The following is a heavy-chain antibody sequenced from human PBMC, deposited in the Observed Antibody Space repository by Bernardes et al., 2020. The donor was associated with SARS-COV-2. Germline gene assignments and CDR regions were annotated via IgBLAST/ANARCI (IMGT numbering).Heavy chain of an antibody. CDR1: GYTLTELS. J-gene: IGHJ5*02. D-gene: IGHD4-17*01. Sequence: ASVKVSCKVSGYTLTELSMHWVRQAPGKGLEWMGGFDPEDGETIYAQKFQGRVTMTEDTSTDTAYMELSSLRSEDTAVYYCATTSPTVTPINWFDPWGQGTLVTVSS. CDR2: FDPEDGET. CDR3: ATTSPTVTPINWFDP. V-gene: IGHV1-24*01.